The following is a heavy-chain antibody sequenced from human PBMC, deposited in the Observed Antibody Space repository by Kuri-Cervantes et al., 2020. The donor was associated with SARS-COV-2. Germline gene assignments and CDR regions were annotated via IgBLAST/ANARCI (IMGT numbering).Heavy chain of an antibody. J-gene: IGHJ4*02. CDR2: ISAYNGNT. D-gene: IGHD3-16*02. V-gene: IGHV1-18*01. Sequence: ASVKVSCKASGGTFSSYAISWVRQAPGQGLEWMGWISAYNGNTNYAQKLQGRVTMTTDTSTSTAYMELSSLRSEDTAVYYCAKDTQLYPQWVDYWGQGTLVTVSS. CDR1: GGTFSSYA. CDR3: AKDTQLYPQWVDY.